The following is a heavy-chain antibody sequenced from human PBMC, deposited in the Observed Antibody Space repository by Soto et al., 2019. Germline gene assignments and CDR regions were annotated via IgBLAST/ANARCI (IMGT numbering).Heavy chain of an antibody. J-gene: IGHJ6*03. CDR3: ARGHVPAAMPQGYYYYYMDV. D-gene: IGHD2-2*01. Sequence: ASVKVSCKASGYTFTSYGISWVRQAPGQGLEWMGWISAYNGNTNYAQKLQGRVTMTTDTSTSTAYMELRSLRSDDTAVYYCARGHVPAAMPQGYYYYYMDVWGKGTTVTVSS. CDR1: GYTFTSYG. CDR2: ISAYNGNT. V-gene: IGHV1-18*01.